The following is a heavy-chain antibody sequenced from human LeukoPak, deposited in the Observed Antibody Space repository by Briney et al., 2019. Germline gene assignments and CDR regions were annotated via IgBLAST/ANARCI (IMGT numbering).Heavy chain of an antibody. Sequence: SGGSLRLSCAASGFTFSNAWMSWVRQAPGKGLEWVGRIKSKADGGTTDYAAPVKGRFTISRDDSKNTLYLQMNSLKTEDTAVYYCTTSSSTTSVYYYGLDVWGQGTTVTVSS. D-gene: IGHD4-11*01. CDR1: GFTFSNAW. CDR3: TTSSSTTSVYYYGLDV. V-gene: IGHV3-15*01. CDR2: IKSKADGGTT. J-gene: IGHJ6*02.